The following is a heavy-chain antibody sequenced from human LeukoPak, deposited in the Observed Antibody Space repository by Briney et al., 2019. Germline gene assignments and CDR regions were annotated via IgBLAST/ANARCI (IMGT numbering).Heavy chain of an antibody. CDR1: GFTFSSHS. CDR3: ASRITISGY. V-gene: IGHV3-21*01. CDR2: ISSSSSYI. D-gene: IGHD3-9*01. Sequence: GGSLRLSCAASGFTFSSHSMNWVRQAPGKGLEWVSSISSSSSYIYYADSVKGRFTISRDNAKNSLYLQMNSLRAEDTAVYYCASRITISGYWGQGTLVTVSS. J-gene: IGHJ4*02.